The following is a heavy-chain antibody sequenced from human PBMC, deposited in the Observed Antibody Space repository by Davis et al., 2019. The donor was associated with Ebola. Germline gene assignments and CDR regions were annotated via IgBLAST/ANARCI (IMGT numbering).Heavy chain of an antibody. Sequence: ASVKVSCKASGYTFTNYDINWVRQASGQGLEWMGWMNPNSGHTGYAQKFQGRVTLTRDTSTSTAHMALSSLRSDDTAVYYCARAPAGSNWNYGGNWFDPWGQGTLVSVSS. D-gene: IGHD1-7*01. V-gene: IGHV1-8*01. J-gene: IGHJ5*02. CDR2: MNPNSGHT. CDR1: GYTFTNYD. CDR3: ARAPAGSNWNYGGNWFDP.